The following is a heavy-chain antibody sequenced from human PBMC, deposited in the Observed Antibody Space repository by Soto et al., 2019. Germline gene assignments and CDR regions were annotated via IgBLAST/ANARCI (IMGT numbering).Heavy chain of an antibody. CDR2: ISAYNGNT. V-gene: IGHV1-18*01. CDR3: ARDAAGRLFYYYYGMDV. D-gene: IGHD3-10*01. Sequence: SVKVSCKASGYTFTSYGISWVRQAPGQGLEWMGWISAYNGNTNYAQKLQGRVHMTTDTSTSTAYMELRSLRSDDTAVYYCARDAAGRLFYYYYGMDVWGQGTTVTVSS. CDR1: GYTFTSYG. J-gene: IGHJ6*02.